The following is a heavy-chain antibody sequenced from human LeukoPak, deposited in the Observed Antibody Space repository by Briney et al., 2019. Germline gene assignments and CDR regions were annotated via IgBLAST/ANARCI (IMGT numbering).Heavy chain of an antibody. Sequence: SETLSLTCTVSGGPISSHFWTWIRQPAGKGLEGIGRVYIGGNNNYNPPLNSRVTMSVDTYRKQFSLTLTSFTAAATAEYYCGRGIGCSFYFYDWGKGTLVTVS. V-gene: IGHV4-4*07. CDR3: GRGIGCSFYFYD. D-gene: IGHD3-3*01. J-gene: IGHJ4*02. CDR1: GGPISSHF. CDR2: VYIGGNN.